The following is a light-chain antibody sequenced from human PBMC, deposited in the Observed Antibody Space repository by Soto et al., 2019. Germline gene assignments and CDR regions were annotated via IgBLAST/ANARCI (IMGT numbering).Light chain of an antibody. V-gene: IGKV3-20*01. CDR3: QQYGSSPPYT. CDR1: HSVSSSY. J-gene: IGKJ2*01. Sequence: EIVLTQSPGTLSLSPGERATLSCRASHSVSSSYLAWYQQKPGQAPRILIYGASSRATGIPDRFSGSGSGTDFTLTISRLVPEDFAVYYCQQYGSSPPYTFGQGTKLEIK. CDR2: GAS.